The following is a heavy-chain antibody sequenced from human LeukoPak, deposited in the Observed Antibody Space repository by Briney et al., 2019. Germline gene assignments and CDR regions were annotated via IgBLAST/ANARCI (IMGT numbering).Heavy chain of an antibody. D-gene: IGHD5-18*01. V-gene: IGHV4-34*01. CDR3: TRGRIQLWYPWYFDY. CDR1: GGSFSGYY. J-gene: IGHJ4*02. Sequence: SETLSLTCAVYGGSFSGYYWSWIRQPPGKGLEWIGEINHSGSTNYNPSLKSRVTISVDTSKNQFSLKLSSVTAADTAVYYCTRGRIQLWYPWYFDYWGQGTLVTVSS. CDR2: INHSGST.